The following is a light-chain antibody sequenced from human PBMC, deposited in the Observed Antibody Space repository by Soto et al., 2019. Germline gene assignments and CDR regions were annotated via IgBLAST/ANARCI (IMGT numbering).Light chain of an antibody. J-gene: IGKJ2*01. CDR2: AAS. CDR1: QSISSY. Sequence: DIQMTQSPSSLSASVGDRVTITCRASQSISSYLNWYQQKPRKAPELLIYAASSLQSGVPSRFSGSGSGTDFTLTISSRQPEDFATYYCQQSYSIPFTFGQGTSLEIK. V-gene: IGKV1-39*01. CDR3: QQSYSIPFT.